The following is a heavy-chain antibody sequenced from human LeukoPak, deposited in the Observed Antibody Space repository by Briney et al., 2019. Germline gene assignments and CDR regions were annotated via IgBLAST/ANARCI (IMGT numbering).Heavy chain of an antibody. CDR3: ANDYGGNSDY. CDR1: GYTFTAYY. D-gene: IGHD4-23*01. CDR2: INPKNAGT. J-gene: IGHJ4*02. Sequence: ASVKVSCKASGYTFTAYYMHWVRQAPGQGLEWMGWINPKNAGTNYAQKFQGRVTMTRDTSTGTVYMELSRLRSDDTAVYYCANDYGGNSDYWGQGTLVTVSS. V-gene: IGHV1-2*02.